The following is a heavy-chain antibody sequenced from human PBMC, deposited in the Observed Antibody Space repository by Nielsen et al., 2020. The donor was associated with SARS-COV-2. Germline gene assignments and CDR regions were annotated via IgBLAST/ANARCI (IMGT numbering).Heavy chain of an antibody. Sequence: GGSLRLSCAASGFTFSSYEMNWVRQAPGKGLERVSYISSSGSTIYYADSVKGRFTISRDNAKNSLYLQMNSLRAEDTAVYYCAREGSGWYGYYFDYWGQGTLVTVSS. V-gene: IGHV3-48*03. J-gene: IGHJ4*02. CDR1: GFTFSSYE. CDR3: AREGSGWYGYYFDY. D-gene: IGHD6-19*01. CDR2: ISSSGSTI.